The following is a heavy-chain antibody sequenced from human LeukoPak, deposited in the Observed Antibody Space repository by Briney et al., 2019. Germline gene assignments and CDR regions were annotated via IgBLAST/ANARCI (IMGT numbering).Heavy chain of an antibody. CDR2: INHSGST. CDR3: ARGGKGRGIVVVPAAIKSWFDP. D-gene: IGHD2-2*02. Sequence: SETLSLTCAVYGGSFSGYYWSWIRQPPGKGLEWIGEINHSGSTNYSPSLKSRVTISVDTSKNQFSLKLSSVTAADTAVYYCARGGKGRGIVVVPAAIKSWFDPWGQGTLVTVSS. CDR1: GGSFSGYY. V-gene: IGHV4-34*01. J-gene: IGHJ5*02.